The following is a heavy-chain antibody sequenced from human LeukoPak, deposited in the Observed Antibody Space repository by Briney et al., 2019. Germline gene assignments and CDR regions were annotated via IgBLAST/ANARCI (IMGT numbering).Heavy chain of an antibody. J-gene: IGHJ4*02. D-gene: IGHD5-12*01. CDR3: AKDRAAYSGARGFDY. V-gene: IGHV3-23*01. CDR1: GFTFSSYA. CDR2: ISAGGGTT. Sequence: GRSLRLSCAASGFTFSSYAMHWVRQAPGKGLEWVSHISAGGGTTYYADSVKGRFTISRDNSKNTLYLQMNSLRAEDTAVYYCAKDRAAYSGARGFDYWGQGTLVTVSS.